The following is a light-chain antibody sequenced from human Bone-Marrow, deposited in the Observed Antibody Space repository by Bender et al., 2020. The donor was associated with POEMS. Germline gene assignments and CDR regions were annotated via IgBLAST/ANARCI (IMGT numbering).Light chain of an antibody. V-gene: IGLV2-11*01. CDR1: SSDVGRNR. CDR3: SSYTSRSAVGV. J-gene: IGLJ2*01. Sequence: QSALTQPRSVSGSPRQSVTISCTGTSSDVGRNRVFWYQQHPGKAPKLIIYDNRERPSGVPDRFSGSKSGNTASLTISGLQADDEAVYYCSSYTSRSAVGVFGGGTRLTVL. CDR2: DNR.